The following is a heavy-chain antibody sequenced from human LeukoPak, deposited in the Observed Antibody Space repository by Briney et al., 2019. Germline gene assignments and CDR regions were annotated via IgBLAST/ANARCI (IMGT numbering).Heavy chain of an antibody. J-gene: IGHJ4*02. CDR1: GGSFSGYY. Sequence: SETLSLTCAVYGGSFSGYYWSWIRQPPGKGLEWIGEINHSGSTNYNPSLKSRVTISVDTSKNQFSLKLSSVTAADTAVYYRARLRDNWNHFDYWGQGTLVTVSS. CDR3: ARLRDNWNHFDY. D-gene: IGHD1-20*01. CDR2: INHSGST. V-gene: IGHV4-34*01.